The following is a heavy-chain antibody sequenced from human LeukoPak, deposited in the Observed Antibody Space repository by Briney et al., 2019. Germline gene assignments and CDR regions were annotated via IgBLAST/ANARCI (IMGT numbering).Heavy chain of an antibody. D-gene: IGHD6-13*01. Sequence: GGSLRLSRAASGFTFSSYGMHWVRQAPGKGLEWVAFIRYDGSNKYYADSVKGRFTIPRDNSKNTLSLQMNSLRAEDTAVYFCATSYSSSWYYFDYWGQGTLVTVSS. J-gene: IGHJ4*02. CDR2: IRYDGSNK. CDR3: ATSYSSSWYYFDY. CDR1: GFTFSSYG. V-gene: IGHV3-30*02.